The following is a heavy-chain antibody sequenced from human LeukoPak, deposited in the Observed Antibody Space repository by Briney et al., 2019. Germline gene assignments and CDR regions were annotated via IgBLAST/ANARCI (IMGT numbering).Heavy chain of an antibody. V-gene: IGHV4-4*07. J-gene: IGHJ4*02. D-gene: IGHD5-18*01. CDR2: IYTSGSS. Sequence: SETLSLTCTVSGGSISGYYWSWIRQPAGKGLEWIGRIYTSGSSNYNPSLKSRVTISLDTSKNQFSLNLSSVTAADTAVYYCARHVRYSYVVFDYWGQGTLVTVSS. CDR3: ARHVRYSYVVFDY. CDR1: GGSISGYY.